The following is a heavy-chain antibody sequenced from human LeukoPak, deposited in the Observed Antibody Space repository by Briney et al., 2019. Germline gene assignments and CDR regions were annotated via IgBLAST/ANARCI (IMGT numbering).Heavy chain of an antibody. CDR3: AVGGLYYDSSGYYFTFDY. J-gene: IGHJ4*02. CDR2: IIPIFGTA. Sequence: SVKVSCKASGGTFSSYAISWVRQAPGQGLEWMGGIIPIFGTANYAQKFQGRVTITTDESTSTAYMELSSLRSEDTAVYYCAVGGLYYDSSGYYFTFDYWGRGTLVTVSS. V-gene: IGHV1-69*05. D-gene: IGHD3-22*01. CDR1: GGTFSSYA.